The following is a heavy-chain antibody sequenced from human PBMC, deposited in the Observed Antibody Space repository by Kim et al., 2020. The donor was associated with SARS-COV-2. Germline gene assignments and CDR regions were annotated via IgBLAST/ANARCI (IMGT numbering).Heavy chain of an antibody. V-gene: IGHV3-9*01. D-gene: IGHD3-22*01. CDR3: AKDDSNGYRPWYYFDY. J-gene: IGHJ4*02. Sequence: GGSLRLSCAASGFTFDDYAMHWVRQAPGKGLEWVSGISWNSGSIGYADSVKGRFTISRDNAKNSLYLQMNSLRAEDTALYYCAKDDSNGYRPWYYFDYWGQGTLVTVSS. CDR1: GFTFDDYA. CDR2: ISWNSGSI.